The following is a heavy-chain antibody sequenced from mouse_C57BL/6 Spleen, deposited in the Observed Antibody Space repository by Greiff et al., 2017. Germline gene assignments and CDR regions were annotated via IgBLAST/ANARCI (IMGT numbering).Heavy chain of an antibody. Sequence: EVKLEESGPGLVKPSQSLSLTCSVTGYSITSGYYWNWIRQFPGNKLEWMGYISYDGSNNYNPSLKNRIPITRDTSKNQFFLKLNSVTTEDTATYYCATYYSNYDYWGQGTTLTVSS. V-gene: IGHV3-6*01. CDR1: GYSITSGYY. D-gene: IGHD2-5*01. CDR3: ATYYSNYDY. CDR2: ISYDGSN. J-gene: IGHJ2*01.